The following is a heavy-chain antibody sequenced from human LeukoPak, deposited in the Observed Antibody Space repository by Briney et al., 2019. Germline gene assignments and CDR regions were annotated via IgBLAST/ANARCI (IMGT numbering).Heavy chain of an antibody. CDR1: GFTFSSYS. CDR2: IGSSSSYI. Sequence: GGSLRLSCAASGFTFSSYSMNWVRQAPGKGLEWVSSIGSSSSYIYYADSVKGRFTISRDNAKNSLYLQMNSLRAEDTAVYYCARDGSTGENWFDPWGQGTLVTVSS. D-gene: IGHD2-2*01. CDR3: ARDGSTGENWFDP. J-gene: IGHJ5*02. V-gene: IGHV3-21*01.